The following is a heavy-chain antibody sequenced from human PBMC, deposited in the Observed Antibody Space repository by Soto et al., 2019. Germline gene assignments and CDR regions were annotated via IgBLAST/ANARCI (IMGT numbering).Heavy chain of an antibody. CDR2: ISGSGGST. CDR3: AKSNYDFWSGYYPIYGMDV. CDR1: GFTFSSYA. V-gene: IGHV3-23*01. J-gene: IGHJ6*02. D-gene: IGHD3-3*01. Sequence: GGSLRLSCAASGFTFSSYAMSWVHQAPGKGLEWVSAISGSGGSTYYADSVKGRFTISRDNSKNTLYLQMNSLRAEDTAVYYCAKSNYDFWSGYYPIYGMDVWGQGTTVTVSS.